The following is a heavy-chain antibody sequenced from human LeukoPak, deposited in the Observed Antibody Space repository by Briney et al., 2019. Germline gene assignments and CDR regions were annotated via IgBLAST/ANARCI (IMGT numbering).Heavy chain of an antibody. Sequence: PGGSLRLSCAASGFTFSNYAMSWVRQAPGKGLEWVSGIRGSGGDTYYADSVKGRFTISRDNSKNTLYLQMNSLRAEDTAVYYCAKDRSRTNNICHGDFDYWGQGTLVTVSS. CDR1: GFTFSNYA. CDR2: IRGSGGDT. J-gene: IGHJ4*02. D-gene: IGHD2-8*01. CDR3: AKDRSRTNNICHGDFDY. V-gene: IGHV3-23*01.